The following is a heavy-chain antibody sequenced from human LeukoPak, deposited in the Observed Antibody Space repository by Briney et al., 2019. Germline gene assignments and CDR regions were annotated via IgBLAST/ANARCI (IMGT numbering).Heavy chain of an antibody. CDR2: IYYSGST. V-gene: IGHV4-31*03. J-gene: IGHJ5*02. CDR3: ARCPLRGSSWYYNWFDP. Sequence: PSETLSLTCTVSGDSIRSGGYYWSWIRQHPGKGLEWIGYIYYSGSTYYNPSLKSRVTISVDTSKNQFSLKLSSVTAADTAVYYCARCPLRGSSWYYNWFDPWGQGTLVTVSS. D-gene: IGHD6-13*01. CDR1: GDSIRSGGYY.